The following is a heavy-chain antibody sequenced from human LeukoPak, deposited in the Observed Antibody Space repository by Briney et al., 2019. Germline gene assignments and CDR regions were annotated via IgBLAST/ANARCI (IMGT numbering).Heavy chain of an antibody. J-gene: IGHJ4*02. CDR3: AKAAYYYDSSGYYRVDY. CDR2: ISGSGGST. D-gene: IGHD3-22*01. V-gene: IGHV3-23*01. Sequence: GGSLRLSCAASGFTFSSYWMSWVRQAPGKGLEWVSAISGSGGSTYYADSVKGRFTISRDNSKNTLYLQMNSLRAEDTAVYYCAKAAYYYDSSGYYRVDYWGQGALVTVSS. CDR1: GFTFSSYW.